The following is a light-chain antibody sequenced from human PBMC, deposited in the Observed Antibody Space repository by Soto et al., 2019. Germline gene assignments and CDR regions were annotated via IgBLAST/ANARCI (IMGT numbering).Light chain of an antibody. J-gene: IGKJ4*01. V-gene: IGKV3-20*01. CDR3: QQYSSSPLT. Sequence: EIVLTQSPGTLSLSPGERATLSCSGSQSVSLTALAWYQHKPGQAPRLLIYGASFRATGIPHRFSGSGAGTDFTLTISSLESEDAAVYYCQQYSSSPLTCGGGTKGDIK. CDR2: GAS. CDR1: QSVSLTA.